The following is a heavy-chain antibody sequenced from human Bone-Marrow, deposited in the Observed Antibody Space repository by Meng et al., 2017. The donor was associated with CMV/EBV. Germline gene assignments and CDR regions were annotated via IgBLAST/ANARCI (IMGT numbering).Heavy chain of an antibody. CDR1: GFTFSSYW. J-gene: IGHJ3*02. D-gene: IGHD2-2*01. CDR2: INSDGSST. V-gene: IGHV3-74*01. Sequence: GESLKISCAASGFTFSSYWMHWVRQAPGKGLVWVSRINSDGSSTSYADSVKGRFTVSRDNAKNTLFLQMNSLRAEDTAVYYCARGKNGVGYCSSTSCYADAFDICGQGTMVTVSS. CDR3: ARGKNGVGYCSSTSCYADAFDI.